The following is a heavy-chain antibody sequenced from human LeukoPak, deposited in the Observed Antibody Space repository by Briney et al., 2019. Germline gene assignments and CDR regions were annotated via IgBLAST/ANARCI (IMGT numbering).Heavy chain of an antibody. J-gene: IGHJ4*02. CDR3: AASSSGWYGGVDY. Sequence: GESLKISCKGSGYSFTSYWIGWVRQKPGKGLEWMGIIYPGDSDTRYSPSFQGQVTISADKSISTAHLQWSGLKASDTAMYYCAASSSGWYGGVDYWGQGTLVTVSS. CDR1: GYSFTSYW. D-gene: IGHD6-19*01. V-gene: IGHV5-51*01. CDR2: IYPGDSDT.